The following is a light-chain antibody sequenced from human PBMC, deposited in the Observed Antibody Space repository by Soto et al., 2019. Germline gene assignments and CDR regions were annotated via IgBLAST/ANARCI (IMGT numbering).Light chain of an antibody. CDR2: AVS. V-gene: IGLV2-14*03. CDR1: SSDVGDHNS. J-gene: IGLJ2*01. CDR3: GSYTTSITVI. Sequence: CTGTSSDVGDHNSVSWYQQQPGKAPKLMIYAVSNRPSGVSNRFSGSKSGNTASLTISGLQAEDEADYYCGSYTTSITVIFGGGTKVTVL.